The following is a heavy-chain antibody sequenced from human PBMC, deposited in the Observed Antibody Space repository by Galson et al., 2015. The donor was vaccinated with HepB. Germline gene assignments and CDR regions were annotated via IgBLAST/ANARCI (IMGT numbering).Heavy chain of an antibody. Sequence: SLRLSCAASGFTFSSYWMHWVRQAPGKGLVWVSRINSDGSSTSYADSVKGRFTISRDNAKNTLYLQMNSLRAEDTAVYYCARWGYSSSWYLGVDGAFDIWGQGTMVTVSS. D-gene: IGHD6-13*01. CDR2: INSDGSST. CDR3: ARWGYSSSWYLGVDGAFDI. CDR1: GFTFSSYW. J-gene: IGHJ3*02. V-gene: IGHV3-74*01.